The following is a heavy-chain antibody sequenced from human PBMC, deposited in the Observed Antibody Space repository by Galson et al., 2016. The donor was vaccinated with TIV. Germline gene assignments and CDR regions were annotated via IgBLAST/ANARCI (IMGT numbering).Heavy chain of an antibody. V-gene: IGHV3-7*03. CDR3: ARDRIGWLDY. CDR1: KFTFSSFW. CDR2: IKQDGSER. D-gene: IGHD2-15*01. J-gene: IGHJ4*02. Sequence: SLRLSCAASKFTFSSFWMTWVRQAPGMGLEWVANIKQDGSERLYIDSVRGRFTISRDNAKNVLYLQMNSLKVEDTAVYYCARDRIGWLDYWGQGSLVTVSP.